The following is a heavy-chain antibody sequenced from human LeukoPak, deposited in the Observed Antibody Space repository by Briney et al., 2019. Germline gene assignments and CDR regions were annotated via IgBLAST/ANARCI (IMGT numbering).Heavy chain of an antibody. V-gene: IGHV4-34*01. D-gene: IGHD2-2*02. CDR1: GGSFSGYY. J-gene: IGHJ4*02. Sequence: SETLSLTCAVYGGSFSGYYWSWIRQPPGKGLEWIGEINHSGSTNYNPSLESRVTISVDTSKNQFSLKLSSVTAADTAVYYCASLRGGRYCSSTSCYKDDYWGQGTLVTVSS. CDR3: ASLRGGRYCSSTSCYKDDY. CDR2: INHSGST.